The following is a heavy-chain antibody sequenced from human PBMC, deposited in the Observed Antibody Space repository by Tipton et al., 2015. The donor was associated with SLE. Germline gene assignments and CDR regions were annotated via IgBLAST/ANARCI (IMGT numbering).Heavy chain of an antibody. CDR2: IYSGGST. J-gene: IGHJ6*02. Sequence: SLRLSCAASGFAVSSNYMSWVRQAPGKGLEWVSVIYSGGSTYYADSVKGRFTISRDNSKNTLYLQMNSLRAEDTAVYYCARPCITMVQGVIITFDGMDVWGRGTTVTVSS. CDR3: ARPCITMVQGVIITFDGMDV. CDR1: GFAVSSNY. D-gene: IGHD3-10*01. V-gene: IGHV3-53*05.